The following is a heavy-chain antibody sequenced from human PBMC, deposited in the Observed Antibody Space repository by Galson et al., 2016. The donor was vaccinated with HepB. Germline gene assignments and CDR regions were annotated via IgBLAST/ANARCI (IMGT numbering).Heavy chain of an antibody. V-gene: IGHV3-7*01. CDR3: ARVGIGSSWYFDY. CDR1: GFTFRTSW. J-gene: IGHJ4*02. Sequence: SLRLSCAASGFTFRTSWMSWVRQPPGKGPEWVAIIKQDGSEKYYVDSVKGRFTISRDNAKKSLYLQMNSLRAEDTAVYYCARVGIGSSWYFDYWGQGTLVTVSS. D-gene: IGHD6-13*01. CDR2: IKQDGSEK.